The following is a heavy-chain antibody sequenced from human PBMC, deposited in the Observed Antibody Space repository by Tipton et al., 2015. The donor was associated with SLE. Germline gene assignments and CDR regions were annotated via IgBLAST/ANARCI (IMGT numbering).Heavy chain of an antibody. CDR3: ASLGIAVAENYFDY. V-gene: IGHV4-39*07. D-gene: IGHD6-19*01. Sequence: TLSLTCTVSGGSISSSSYYWGWIRQPPGKGLEWIGSIYYIGSTYYNPSLKSRVTISVDTSKNQFSLKLSSVTAADTAVYYCASLGIAVAENYFDYWGQGTLVTVSS. CDR1: GGSISSSSYY. CDR2: IYYIGST. J-gene: IGHJ4*02.